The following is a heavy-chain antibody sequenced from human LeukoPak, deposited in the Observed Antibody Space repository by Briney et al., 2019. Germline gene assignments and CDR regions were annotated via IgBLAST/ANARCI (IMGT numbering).Heavy chain of an antibody. Sequence: SETLSLTCTVSGASISSHYWSWVRQPPGKGLEWIGYIHYSGSTNYRPSLKSRVTISIDTSKKQFSLKLRSVDAADTAMYYCARTGDYSRTTGGWFDPWGQGTLVTVSS. CDR1: GASISSHY. CDR3: ARTGDYSRTTGGWFDP. CDR2: IHYSGST. J-gene: IGHJ5*02. D-gene: IGHD4-11*01. V-gene: IGHV4-59*11.